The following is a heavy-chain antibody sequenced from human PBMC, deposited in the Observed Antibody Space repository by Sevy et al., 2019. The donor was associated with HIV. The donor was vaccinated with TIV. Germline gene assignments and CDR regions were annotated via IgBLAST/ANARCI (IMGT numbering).Heavy chain of an antibody. CDR2: ISFDASNK. CDR1: GFTFNRYS. D-gene: IGHD1-1*01. V-gene: IGHV3-30-3*01. CDR3: SLERLSSDVAEYFQN. J-gene: IGHJ1*01. Sequence: GGSLRLSCAASGFTFNRYSMHWVRQAPGKGLEWVATISFDASNKHYPDAVKGRFTISRDNFQNSLFLQMDSLGPEDTAVYYCSLERLSSDVAEYFQNWGHGTLVTVSS.